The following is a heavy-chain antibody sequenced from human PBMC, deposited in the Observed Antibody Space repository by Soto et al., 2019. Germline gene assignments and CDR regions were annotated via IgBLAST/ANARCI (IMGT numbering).Heavy chain of an antibody. D-gene: IGHD3-22*01. CDR2: IYYTGTH. V-gene: IGHV4-59*02. CDR1: GGSVSNYY. J-gene: IGHJ5*02. CDR3: ARDRDRHSSGLPSFDP. Sequence: XGTLCLTCSVSGGSVSNYYWSWFRQPPGHRLEWIGSIYYTGTHDYNPSLRGRATISVDTSKDQFSLKLTSVTAADTAVYYCARDRDRHSSGLPSFDPWGQGILVTVSS.